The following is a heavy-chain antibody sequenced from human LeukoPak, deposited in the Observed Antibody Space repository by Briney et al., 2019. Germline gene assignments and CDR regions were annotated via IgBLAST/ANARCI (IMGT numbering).Heavy chain of an antibody. Sequence: PSEILSLTCAVSGGSISSGGYSWSWIRQPPGKGLEWIGYIYHSGSTYYNPSLKSRVTISVDRSKNQFSLKLSSVTAADTAVYYCARSRGFDYWGQGTLVTVSS. CDR2: IYHSGST. CDR3: ARSRGFDY. CDR1: GGSISSGGYS. J-gene: IGHJ4*02. V-gene: IGHV4-30-2*01. D-gene: IGHD3-10*01.